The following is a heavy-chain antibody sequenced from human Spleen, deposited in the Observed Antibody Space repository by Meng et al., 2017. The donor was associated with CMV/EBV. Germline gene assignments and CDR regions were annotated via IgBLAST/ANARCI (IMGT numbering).Heavy chain of an antibody. CDR1: GGSFSGYY. J-gene: IGHJ4*02. V-gene: IGHV4-34*01. CDR2: INDTGDT. CDR3: TRRTLPFEV. D-gene: IGHD1-14*01. Sequence: QVQLQQWGAGLLKPSETLSLPCAVYGGSFSGYYWGWIRQSPGKGLEWIGEINDTGDTNYNPSLKSRVTISVDTSKNRFSLKLSSVTAADRAVYYCTRRTLPFEVWGQGTLVTVSS.